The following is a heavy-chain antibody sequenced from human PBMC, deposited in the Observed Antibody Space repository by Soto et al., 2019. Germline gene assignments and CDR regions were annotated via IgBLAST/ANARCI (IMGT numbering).Heavy chain of an antibody. V-gene: IGHV1-8*01. CDR3: ARGRASGSYYLLEY. CDR1: GNTFTSYY. D-gene: IGHD3-10*01. Sequence: ASVKVSCKPSGNTFTSYYINWLRQATGHGREWMGWINPNSGNIGYAQKFQGRVTMTRDTAIRTAYMEVSRLRSDDTAVYYCARGRASGSYYLLEYWGQGPLVTAPQ. J-gene: IGHJ4*02. CDR2: INPNSGNI.